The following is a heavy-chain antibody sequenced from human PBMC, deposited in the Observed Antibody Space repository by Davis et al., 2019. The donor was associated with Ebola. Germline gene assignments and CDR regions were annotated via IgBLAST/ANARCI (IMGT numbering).Heavy chain of an antibody. J-gene: IGHJ3*02. CDR3: AKSRDYGDYLDDAFDI. CDR1: GFTFSSYA. V-gene: IGHV3-23*01. D-gene: IGHD4-17*01. CDR2: ISGSGGST. Sequence: GESLKISRAASGFTFSSYAMSWVRQAPGKGLEWVSAISGSGGSTYYADSVKGRFTISRDNSKNTLYLQMNSLRAEDTAVYYCAKSRDYGDYLDDAFDIWGQGTMVTVSS.